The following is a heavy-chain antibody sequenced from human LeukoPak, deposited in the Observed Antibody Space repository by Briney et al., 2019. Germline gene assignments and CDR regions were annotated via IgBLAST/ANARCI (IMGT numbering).Heavy chain of an antibody. CDR2: IYYSGST. CDR3: AREGYDSSVYYSGFDY. CDR1: GGSISSYY. J-gene: IGHJ4*02. Sequence: AETLSLTCTVSGGSISSYYWSWIRQPPGKGLEWIGYIYYSGSTNYNPSLKSRVTISVDTSKNQFSLKLSSVTAADTAVYYCAREGYDSSVYYSGFDYWGQGTLVTVSS. D-gene: IGHD3-22*01. V-gene: IGHV4-59*01.